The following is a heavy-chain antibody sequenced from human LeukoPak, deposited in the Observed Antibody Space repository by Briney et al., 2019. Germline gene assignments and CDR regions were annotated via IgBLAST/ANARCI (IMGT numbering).Heavy chain of an antibody. Sequence: NTSETLSLTCTISGGSISDSNYYWVWIRQPPGKGLEWIGSIHHTAKTSSNPSLESRVTLSVDTSERQFSLRLSSVTAADTAVYYCARLRYNGPGSYYPFDYWGLGTLVTVSS. CDR2: IHHTAKT. CDR1: GGSISDSNYY. J-gene: IGHJ4*02. D-gene: IGHD3-10*01. CDR3: ARLRYNGPGSYYPFDY. V-gene: IGHV4-39*01.